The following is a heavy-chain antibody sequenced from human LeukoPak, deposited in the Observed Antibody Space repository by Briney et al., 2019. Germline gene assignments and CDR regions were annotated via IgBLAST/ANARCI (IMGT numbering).Heavy chain of an antibody. CDR3: ARDEAGIAEP. CDR2: IYYSGST. V-gene: IGHV4-59*01. J-gene: IGHJ4*02. Sequence: SETLSLTCTVSGGSISSYYWSWIRQPPGKRLEWIGYIYYSGSTNYNPSLKSRVTISVDTSKNQFSLKLSSVTAADTAVYYCARDEAGIAEPWGQGTLVTVSS. D-gene: IGHD6-13*01. CDR1: GGSISSYY.